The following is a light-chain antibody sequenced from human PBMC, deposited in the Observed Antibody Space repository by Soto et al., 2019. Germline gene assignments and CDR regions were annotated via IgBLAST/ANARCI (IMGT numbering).Light chain of an antibody. CDR3: QQYYISPRT. V-gene: IGKV4-1*01. CDR1: QSVLYASMNKNY. Sequence: DILLTQSPDSLAVSLGERATSNCKSGQSVLYASMNKNYLAWYQQKPGQSPKLLLYWASTRESGVPDRLSGNGSGTDFTLTISSLQAEDVAVYYCQQYYISPRTFGQGTKVDIK. J-gene: IGKJ1*01. CDR2: WAS.